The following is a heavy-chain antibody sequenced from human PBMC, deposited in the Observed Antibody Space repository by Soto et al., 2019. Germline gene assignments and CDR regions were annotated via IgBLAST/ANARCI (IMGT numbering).Heavy chain of an antibody. Sequence: NPSETLSLTCAVYGGSFSGYYWSWIRQPPGKGLEWIGEINHSGSTNYNPSLKSRVTISVGTSKNQFSLKLSSVTAADTAVYYCARGIAAAGTGGWFDPWGQGTLVTVSS. V-gene: IGHV4-34*01. CDR3: ARGIAAAGTGGWFDP. J-gene: IGHJ5*02. D-gene: IGHD6-13*01. CDR2: INHSGST. CDR1: GGSFSGYY.